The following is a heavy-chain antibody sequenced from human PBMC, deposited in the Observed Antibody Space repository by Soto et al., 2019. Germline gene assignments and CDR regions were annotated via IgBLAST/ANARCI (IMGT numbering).Heavy chain of an antibody. D-gene: IGHD6-6*01. J-gene: IGHJ6*02. Sequence: SVKVSCKASGLTFTSSAVQLVRRARGQRLEWIGWMVVGSGNTNYAQKFQERVTITRDMSTSTAYMELRSLRSEDTAVYYCAATSAARAYYYYYGMDVWGQGTTVTVSS. CDR3: AATSAARAYYYYYGMDV. CDR1: GLTFTSSA. CDR2: MVVGSGNT. V-gene: IGHV1-58*01.